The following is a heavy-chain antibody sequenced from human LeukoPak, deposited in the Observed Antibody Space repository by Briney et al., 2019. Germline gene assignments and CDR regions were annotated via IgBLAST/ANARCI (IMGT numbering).Heavy chain of an antibody. CDR3: ARRFYDYVWGSYRPTYFDY. J-gene: IGHJ4*02. Sequence: SETLSLTCTVSGGSISSSSYYWGWIRQPPGKGLEWIGNIYSSGSTYYTPSLKSRVTTSVDTSKNQFSLTLTSVTAADTAVYYCARRFYDYVWGSYRPTYFDYWGQGTLVTVSS. V-gene: IGHV4-39*01. CDR2: IYSSGST. CDR1: GGSISSSSYY. D-gene: IGHD3-16*02.